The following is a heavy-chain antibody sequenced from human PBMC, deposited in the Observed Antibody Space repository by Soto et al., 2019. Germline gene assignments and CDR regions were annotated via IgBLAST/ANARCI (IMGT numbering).Heavy chain of an antibody. J-gene: IGHJ4*02. V-gene: IGHV3-30-3*01. CDR2: ISYDGSNK. Sequence: GGSLRLSCAASGFTFSSYAMHWVRQAPGKGLEWVAVISYDGSNKYYADSVKGRFTISRDNSKNTLYLQMNSLRAEDMAVYYCARDPITMIVVAGYFDYWGQGTLVTAPQ. CDR1: GFTFSSYA. CDR3: ARDPITMIVVAGYFDY. D-gene: IGHD3-22*01.